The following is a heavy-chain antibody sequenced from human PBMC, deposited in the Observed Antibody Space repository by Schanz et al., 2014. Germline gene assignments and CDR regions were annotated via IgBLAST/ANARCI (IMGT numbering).Heavy chain of an antibody. CDR2: ITTGGNT. V-gene: IGHV3-23*04. D-gene: IGHD2-2*01. J-gene: IGHJ4*02. CDR1: GFTFSTYA. Sequence: EVQLVQSGGALVQPGGSLRLSCSASGFTFSTYAMSWARQTPGKGLEWVSSITTGGNTYYRDSVKGRFIVSRDNSKNTLYLEMNRLRVDDTAVYYCAKDGGCSSTNCHDFVVPELPFESWGQGTLVTVSS. CDR3: AKDGGCSSTNCHDFVVPELPFES.